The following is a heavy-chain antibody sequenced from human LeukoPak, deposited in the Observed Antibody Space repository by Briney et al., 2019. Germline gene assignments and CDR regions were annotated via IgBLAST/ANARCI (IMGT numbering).Heavy chain of an antibody. CDR3: ARLLKRYCSGGSCYFDDAFDI. CDR2: ISSSSSYI. Sequence: GGSLRLSCAASGFTFSSYSMNWVRQAPGKGLEWVSSISSSSSYIYYADSVKGRLTISRDNAKNSLYLQMNSLRAEDTAVYYCARLLKRYCSGGSCYFDDAFDIWGQGTMVTVSS. D-gene: IGHD2-15*01. V-gene: IGHV3-21*01. J-gene: IGHJ3*02. CDR1: GFTFSSYS.